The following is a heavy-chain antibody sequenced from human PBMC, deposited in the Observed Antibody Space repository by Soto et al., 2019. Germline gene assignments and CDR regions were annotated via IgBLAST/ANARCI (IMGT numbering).Heavy chain of an antibody. CDR1: GFTFSSYA. Sequence: QVQLVESGGGVVQPGRSLRLSCAASGFTFSSYAMHWVRQAPGKGLEWVAVISYDGSNKYYADSVKGRFPISRDNSKNTLYLQMNSLGAEDTAVYYRARLKGGGVDAFDIWGQGTMVTVSS. V-gene: IGHV3-30-3*01. J-gene: IGHJ3*02. D-gene: IGHD3-16*01. CDR2: ISYDGSNK. CDR3: ARLKGGGVDAFDI.